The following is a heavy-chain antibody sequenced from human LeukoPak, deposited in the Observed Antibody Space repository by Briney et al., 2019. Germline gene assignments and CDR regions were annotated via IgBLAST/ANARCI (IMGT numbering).Heavy chain of an antibody. CDR1: GFTFDDYA. Sequence: GGSLRLSCAASGFTFDDYAMHWVRQAPGKGLEGVSGISWNSGSIGYADSVKGRFTISRDNAKDSLYLQMNSLRAEDMALYYCARSRWEPPTFFDYWGQGSLVTVSS. J-gene: IGHJ4*02. V-gene: IGHV3-9*03. D-gene: IGHD1-26*01. CDR3: ARSRWEPPTFFDY. CDR2: ISWNSGSI.